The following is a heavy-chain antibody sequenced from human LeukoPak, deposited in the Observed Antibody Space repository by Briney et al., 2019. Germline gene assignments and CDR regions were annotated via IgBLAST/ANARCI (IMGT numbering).Heavy chain of an antibody. CDR3: ARVGHGSFDY. D-gene: IGHD1-26*01. V-gene: IGHV4-59*01. CDR1: GGSISSYY. J-gene: IGHJ4*02. Sequence: AATLSLTCTVAGGSISSYYWRWIRQPPGKGLEWIGYDSSSGNTNYHPSLKSRVTISVDTTKNQFSLNLSSVTAADTAVYYCARVGHGSFDYWGQGTLVTVSS. CDR2: DSSSGNT.